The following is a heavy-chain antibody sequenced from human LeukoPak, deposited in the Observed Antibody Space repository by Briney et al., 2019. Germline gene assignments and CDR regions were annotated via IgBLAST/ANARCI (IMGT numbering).Heavy chain of an antibody. CDR2: ISGSGGST. V-gene: IGHV3-23*01. Sequence: PGGSLRLSCAASGFTFSSYAMSWVRQAPGKGLEWVSAISGSGGSTYYADSVKGRFTISRDNSKNTLYLQMNSLRAEDTAVYYCARDQGGSSGYCSNWFDPWGQGTLVTVSS. D-gene: IGHD3-22*01. CDR3: ARDQGGSSGYCSNWFDP. CDR1: GFTFSSYA. J-gene: IGHJ5*02.